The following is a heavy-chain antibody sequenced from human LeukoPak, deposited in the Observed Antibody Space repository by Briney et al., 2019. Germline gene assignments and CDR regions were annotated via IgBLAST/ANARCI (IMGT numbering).Heavy chain of an antibody. CDR2: IYSGGST. Sequence: PGGSLRLSCAASGFTVSSNYMSWVRQAPGKGLEWDSVIYSGGSTYYADSVKGRFTISRDNSKNTLYLQMNSLRAEDTAVYYCAKALAAAGTMNFDYWGQGTLVTVSS. J-gene: IGHJ4*02. CDR3: AKALAAAGTMNFDY. V-gene: IGHV3-66*01. CDR1: GFTVSSNY. D-gene: IGHD6-13*01.